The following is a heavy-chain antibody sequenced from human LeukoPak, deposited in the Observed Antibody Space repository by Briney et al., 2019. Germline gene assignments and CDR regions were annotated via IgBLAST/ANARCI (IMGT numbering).Heavy chain of an antibody. J-gene: IGHJ4*02. D-gene: IGHD3-16*01. CDR3: AKSLGNFYYWLFGF. CDR1: GGTFSSYA. Sequence: GSSVKVSCKASGGTFSSYAISWVRQAPGQGLEWMGGIIPIFGTANYAQKFQGRVTITTDESTSTAYMELSSLRSEDTAVYYCAKSLGNFYYWLFGFWGQGTLVTGSS. V-gene: IGHV1-69*05. CDR2: IIPIFGTA.